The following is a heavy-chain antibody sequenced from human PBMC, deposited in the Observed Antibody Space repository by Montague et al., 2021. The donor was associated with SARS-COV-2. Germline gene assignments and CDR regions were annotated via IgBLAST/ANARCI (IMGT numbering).Heavy chain of an antibody. CDR3: ARVMRGYYYGLGVSAHFDY. D-gene: IGHD3-10*01. V-gene: IGHV4-59*01. Sequence: SETLSLTCTVSGGSTSSYYWSWIRQPPGKGLEWIGYIYYSGSTNYNPSLKSRVTISVDTAKNQFSLKLSSVTAADTAVYYCARVMRGYYYGLGVSAHFDYWGQGTLVTVSS. CDR2: IYYSGST. CDR1: GGSTSSYY. J-gene: IGHJ4*02.